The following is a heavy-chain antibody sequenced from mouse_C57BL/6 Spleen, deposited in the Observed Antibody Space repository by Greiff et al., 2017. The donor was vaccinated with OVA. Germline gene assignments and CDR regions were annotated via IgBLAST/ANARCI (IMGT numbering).Heavy chain of an antibody. V-gene: IGHV5-16*01. J-gene: IGHJ1*03. CDR2: INYDGSST. Sequence: DVKLVESEGGFVQPGSSMKLSCTASGFTFSDYYMAWVRQVPEKGLEWVANINYDGSSTYYLDSLKSRFIISRDNAKNILYLQMSSLKSEDTATYYCARGDYDYGSDGYFDVWGTGTTVTVSS. D-gene: IGHD2-4*01. CDR3: ARGDYDYGSDGYFDV. CDR1: GFTFSDYY.